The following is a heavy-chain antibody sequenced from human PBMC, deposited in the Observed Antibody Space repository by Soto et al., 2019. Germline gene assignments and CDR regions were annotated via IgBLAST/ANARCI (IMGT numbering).Heavy chain of an antibody. CDR1: DFTFTNAW. D-gene: IGHD6-6*01. V-gene: IGHV3-15*07. Sequence: EVQLVEFGGGLVKPGGSLRLSCAASDFTFTNAWMNWVRQAPGKGLEWVGRIKSKSAGGTTDYAAPVKGRFTISRDDSKNTLYLQMNSLKTEDTAVYYCTTDFAISARPSLGFWGQGTLVTVSS. CDR3: TTDFAISARPSLGF. CDR2: IKSKSAGGTT. J-gene: IGHJ4*02.